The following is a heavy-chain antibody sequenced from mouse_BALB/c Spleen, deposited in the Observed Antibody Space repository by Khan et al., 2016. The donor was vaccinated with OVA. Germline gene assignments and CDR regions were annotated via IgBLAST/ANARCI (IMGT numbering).Heavy chain of an antibody. CDR2: MRYSGST. J-gene: IGHJ2*01. V-gene: IGHV3-1*02. Sequence: VQLKQSGPGLVKPSPSLSLTCTVTGYSITSDYGWNWIRQFPGNKLEWMGYMRYSGSTNYNPSLKSRISITRDTSKNQFFLQLNSVTTEDTATYYGTSTAGIKYWGQGTTLTVSS. CDR1: GYSITSDYG. D-gene: IGHD1-2*01. CDR3: TSTAGIKY.